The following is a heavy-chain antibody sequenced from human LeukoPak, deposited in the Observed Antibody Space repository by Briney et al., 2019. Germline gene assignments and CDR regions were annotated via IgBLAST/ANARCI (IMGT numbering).Heavy chain of an antibody. J-gene: IGHJ4*02. CDR1: GGSFSGYY. Sequence: SETLSLTCAVYGGSFSGYYWSWIRQPPGKGLEWIGEINHSGSTNYNPSLKSRVTISVDTSKNQFSLKLSSVTAADTAVYYCASVHNHESQSEWGQGTLVTVSS. CDR2: INHSGST. CDR3: ASVHNHESQSE. V-gene: IGHV4-34*01. D-gene: IGHD1-14*01.